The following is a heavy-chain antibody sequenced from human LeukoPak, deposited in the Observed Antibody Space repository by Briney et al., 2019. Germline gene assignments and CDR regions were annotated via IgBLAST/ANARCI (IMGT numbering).Heavy chain of an antibody. CDR3: ARDYRIYYYGSGSYRAAVGY. CDR1: GYTFTSYY. CDR2: INPSGGST. J-gene: IGHJ4*02. Sequence: ASVKVSCKASGYTFTSYYMHWVRQAPGQGLEWMGIINPSGGSTSYAQKSQGRVTMTRDTSTSTVYMELSSLRSEDTAVYYCARDYRIYYYGSGSYRAAVGYWGQGTLVTVSS. V-gene: IGHV1-46*01. D-gene: IGHD3-10*01.